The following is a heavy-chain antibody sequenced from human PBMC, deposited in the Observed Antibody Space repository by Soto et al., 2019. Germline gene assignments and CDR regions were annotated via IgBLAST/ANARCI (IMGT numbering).Heavy chain of an antibody. CDR2: INANNGNA. J-gene: IGHJ4*02. V-gene: IGHV1-3*01. CDR3: VVSRGWWAFHH. Sequence: QVLLVQSGAEVKKPGASVQISCKASGYTFTTFDIHWVRQAPGQRLEWMGYINANNGNAKYSQRFQGRATFTRDTSATTGYMDLSSLISEDTALYYCVVSRGWWAFHHWCQGTLVTVSS. D-gene: IGHD6-13*01. CDR1: GYTFTTFD.